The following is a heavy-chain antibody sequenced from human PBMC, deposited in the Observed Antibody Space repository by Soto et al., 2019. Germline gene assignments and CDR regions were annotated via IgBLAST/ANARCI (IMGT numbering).Heavy chain of an antibody. Sequence: PSETLSLTCTVSGGSINNYYWSWFRQPPGKGLGWIGYIYYSGSTSYNPSLKSRVTISVDTSMNQFSLKLSSVTAADTAVYYCARVGSGYYNYFDYWGQGTLVTVSS. CDR3: ARVGSGYYNYFDY. V-gene: IGHV4-59*01. CDR2: IYYSGST. J-gene: IGHJ4*02. CDR1: GGSINNYY. D-gene: IGHD3-3*01.